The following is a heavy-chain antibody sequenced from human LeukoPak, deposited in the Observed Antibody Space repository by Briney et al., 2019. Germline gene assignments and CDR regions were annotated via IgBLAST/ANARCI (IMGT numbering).Heavy chain of an antibody. D-gene: IGHD6-19*01. CDR2: IYYSGST. V-gene: IGHV4-31*03. CDR3: ARFSSSVGSFDY. J-gene: IGHJ4*02. Sequence: SETLSHTCTVSGGSISSGGYYWSWIRQHPGKGLEWIGYIYYSGSTYYNPSLKSRVTISVDTSKNQFSLKLSSVTAADTAVYYCARFSSSVGSFDYWGQGTLVTVSS. CDR1: GGSISSGGYY.